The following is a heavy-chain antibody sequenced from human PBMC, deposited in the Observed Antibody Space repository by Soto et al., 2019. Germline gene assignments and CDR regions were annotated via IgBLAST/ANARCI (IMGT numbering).Heavy chain of an antibody. J-gene: IGHJ1*01. CDR2: ISSSSYI. CDR3: ASLTGYCSGGSCYSFGDTEYLQH. CDR1: GFTFSSYS. D-gene: IGHD2-15*01. V-gene: IGHV3-21*01. Sequence: GGSLRLSCAASGFTFSSYSMNWVRQAPGKGLEWVSSISSSSYIYYADSVKGRFTISRDNAKNSLYLQMNSLRAEDTAVYYCASLTGYCSGGSCYSFGDTEYLQHWGQGTLVTVSS.